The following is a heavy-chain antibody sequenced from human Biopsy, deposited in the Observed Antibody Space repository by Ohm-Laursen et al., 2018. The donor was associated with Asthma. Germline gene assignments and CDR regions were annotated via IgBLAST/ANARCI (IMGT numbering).Heavy chain of an antibody. CDR1: GGSISSGGYY. J-gene: IGHJ6*02. Sequence: TLSLTCTVSGGSISSGGYYWSWIRQHPGKGLEWIGYIYYSRSTYYNPSLKSRVTISVDTSKNQFSLKLSSVTAADTAVYYCARDGSSVAGTPYGMDVWGQGTTVTVSS. CDR2: IYYSRST. CDR3: ARDGSSVAGTPYGMDV. D-gene: IGHD6-19*01. V-gene: IGHV4-31*03.